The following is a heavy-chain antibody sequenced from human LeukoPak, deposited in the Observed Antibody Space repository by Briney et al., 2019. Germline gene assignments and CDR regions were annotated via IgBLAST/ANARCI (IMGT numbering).Heavy chain of an antibody. V-gene: IGHV3-20*04. CDR3: AASRGAGWFGESYFDY. CDR2: INWNGGSI. Sequence: RPGGSLRLSCAASGFTFDDYGMSWVRQAPGMGLEWVSGINWNGGSIGYADSVKGRFTISRDNSKNTLYLQMNSLRAEDTAVYYCAASRGAGWFGESYFDYWGQGTLVTVSS. J-gene: IGHJ4*02. D-gene: IGHD3-10*01. CDR1: GFTFDDYG.